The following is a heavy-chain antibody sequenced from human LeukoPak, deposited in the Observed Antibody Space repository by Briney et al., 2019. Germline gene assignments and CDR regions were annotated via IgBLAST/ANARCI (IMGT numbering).Heavy chain of an antibody. CDR2: IKSKTDGGTT. J-gene: IGHJ4*02. CDR1: GFTFSNAW. Sequence: GGSLRLSCAASGFTFSNAWMSWVRQAPGKGLEWVGRIKSKTDGGTTDYAAPVKGRFTISRDDSKNTLYPQMNSLKTEDTAVYYCAKGLATYAHFDYWGQGTLVTVSS. V-gene: IGHV3-15*01. D-gene: IGHD5-12*01. CDR3: AKGLATYAHFDY.